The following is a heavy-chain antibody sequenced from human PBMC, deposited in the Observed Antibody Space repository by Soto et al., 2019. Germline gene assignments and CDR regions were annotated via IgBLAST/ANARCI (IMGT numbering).Heavy chain of an antibody. CDR2: IVPTVDTS. D-gene: IGHD5-12*01. V-gene: IGHV1-69*14. CDR3: VRVVAIPGYPDN. J-gene: IGHJ4*02. CDR1: GATFSSYA. Sequence: QVQLVQSGAEVRQPASSVKVSCKTSGATFSSYAITWVRQAPGQGLEWMGGIVPTVDTSTYAQKFQGRVRITADKFTNTVYMELISLRSDDTAVYYCVRVVAIPGYPDNWGQGTLVTVSS.